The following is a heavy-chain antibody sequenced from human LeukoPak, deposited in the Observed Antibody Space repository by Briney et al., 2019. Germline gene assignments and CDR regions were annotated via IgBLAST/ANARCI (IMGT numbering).Heavy chain of an antibody. CDR2: IHGSRGNT. J-gene: IGHJ4*02. Sequence: GGSLRLSCSASGFTFSNYGMSWVRQAPGKGLEWVSGIHGSRGNTYYADSVKGRSPISRDNSTNTLYLQMNSLRAKDTAVYYCARGYDFWSGYSFDYWGQGTLVTVSS. D-gene: IGHD3-3*01. CDR3: ARGYDFWSGYSFDY. V-gene: IGHV3-23*01. CDR1: GFTFSNYG.